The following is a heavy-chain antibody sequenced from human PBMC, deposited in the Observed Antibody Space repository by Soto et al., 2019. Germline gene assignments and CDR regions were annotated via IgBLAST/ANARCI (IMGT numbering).Heavy chain of an antibody. CDR1: GGSINSDNSY. Sequence: QVQLQESRPGLVKPSQTPSLTCTVSGGSINSDNSYWSWLRQPPGRGLEWIGDIYDSETTYYNPSLKSRVTISVATSKNQFSLKLNSVTAADTAVYYCARDSQSWIVAMFASNGMDGWGQGTTVSVSS. D-gene: IGHD5-12*01. V-gene: IGHV4-30-4*01. J-gene: IGHJ6*02. CDR2: IYDSETT. CDR3: ARDSQSWIVAMFASNGMDG.